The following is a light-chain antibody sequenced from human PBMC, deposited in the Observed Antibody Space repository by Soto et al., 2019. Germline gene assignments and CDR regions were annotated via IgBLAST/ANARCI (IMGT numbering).Light chain of an antibody. Sequence: QSALTQPPSASGTPGQRLTISCAGSSSNIGSHYVYWYQHLPGTAPKLLIFRDGQRPSGVPDRFFGSKSGTSASLAISGLRSEDEAHYYCAVWDASLTGWVFGGGTKVTVL. CDR3: AVWDASLTGWV. J-gene: IGLJ3*02. CDR1: SSNIGSHY. V-gene: IGLV1-47*01. CDR2: RDG.